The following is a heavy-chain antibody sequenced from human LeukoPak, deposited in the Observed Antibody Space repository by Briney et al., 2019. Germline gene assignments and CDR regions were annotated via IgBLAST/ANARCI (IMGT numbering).Heavy chain of an antibody. CDR3: ARHDFDLPMIYSFFVH. Sequence: ASVKVSCKASGYTFTKYYMNWVRQAPGQGLEWMGIMHPTGDSTNYAQKFQGRVTLTRDTSTGTFYMELISLTSEDTAVYYCARHDFDLPMIYSFFVHWGQGTLVTVSS. CDR1: GYTFTKYY. D-gene: IGHD3-3*01. CDR2: MHPTGDST. V-gene: IGHV1-46*01. J-gene: IGHJ5*02.